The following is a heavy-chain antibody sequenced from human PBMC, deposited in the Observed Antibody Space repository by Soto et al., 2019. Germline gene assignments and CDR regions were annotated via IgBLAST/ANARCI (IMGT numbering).Heavy chain of an antibody. J-gene: IGHJ3*02. Sequence: SETLSLTCTVSGGSISSYYWSWIRQPPGKGLEWIGYIYYSGSTNYNPSLKSRVTISVDTSKNQFSLKLSSVTAADTAVYYCARGIYDSIWGSYRFGAFDIWGQGTMVTVSS. CDR2: IYYSGST. CDR3: ARGIYDSIWGSYRFGAFDI. D-gene: IGHD3-16*02. V-gene: IGHV4-59*08. CDR1: GGSISSYY.